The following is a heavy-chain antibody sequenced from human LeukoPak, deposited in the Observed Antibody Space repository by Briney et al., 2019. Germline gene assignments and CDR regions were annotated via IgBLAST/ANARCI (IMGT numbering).Heavy chain of an antibody. D-gene: IGHD5-12*01. CDR2: IWYDGNNK. J-gene: IGHJ6*04. CDR3: ARGSESYDYYPYGMDV. V-gene: IGHV3-33*01. CDR1: GFSFSAYG. Sequence: GRSLRLSCAASGFSFSAYGMHWVRQAPGKGLEWVALIWYDGNNKYYADSVKGRFTISRDNSKNTLYLQMNSLRAEDTAVYYCARGSESYDYYPYGMDVWGKGTTVTVS.